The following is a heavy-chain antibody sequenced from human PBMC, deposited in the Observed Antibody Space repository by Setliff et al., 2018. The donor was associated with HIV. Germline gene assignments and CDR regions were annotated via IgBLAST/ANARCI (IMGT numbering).Heavy chain of an antibody. J-gene: IGHJ4*02. CDR1: GYTFTGYY. CDR3: ARALAGGSGWNYFDL. V-gene: IGHV1-2*06. CDR2: INPNSGGT. D-gene: IGHD6-19*01. Sequence: ASVKVSCKASGYTFTGYYMHWVRQAPGQGLEWMGRINPNSGGTKYAQKFQGRVTMTRDTSISTAYMELSRLISDDTAVYYCARALAGGSGWNYFDLWGPGTLVTVSS.